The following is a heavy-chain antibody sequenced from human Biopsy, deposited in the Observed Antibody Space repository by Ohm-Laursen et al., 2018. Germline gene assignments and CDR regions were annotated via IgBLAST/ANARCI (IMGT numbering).Heavy chain of an antibody. CDR1: GYTLISYD. Sequence: ASVKVSCKASGYTLISYDIDWVRQAPGQGLEWMGMINPSGSTTSYPQIFQGRVTMTRDTSKSTVYMELSSLRPADTAVYFCARNTGWYGNLYYFDYWGQGTLVTVSS. CDR2: INPSGSTT. J-gene: IGHJ4*02. CDR3: ARNTGWYGNLYYFDY. V-gene: IGHV1-46*01. D-gene: IGHD6-19*01.